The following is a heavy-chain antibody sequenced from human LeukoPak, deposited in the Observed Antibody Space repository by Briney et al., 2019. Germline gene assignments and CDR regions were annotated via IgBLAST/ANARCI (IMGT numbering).Heavy chain of an antibody. V-gene: IGHV4-39*07. D-gene: IGHD6-19*01. CDR1: GGSISSSSYY. CDR2: IYYSGST. Sequence: SETLSLTCTVSGGSISSSSYYWGWIRQPPGKGLEWIGSIYYSGSTYYNPSLKGRFTISVDTSKNQFSLKLSSVTAADTAVYYCARRSQWLAGRGYAYYYYMDVWGKGTTVTISS. CDR3: ARRSQWLAGRGYAYYYYMDV. J-gene: IGHJ6*03.